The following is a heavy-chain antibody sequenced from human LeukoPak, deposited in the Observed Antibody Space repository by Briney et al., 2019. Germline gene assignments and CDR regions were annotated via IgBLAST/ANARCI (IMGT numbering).Heavy chain of an antibody. V-gene: IGHV4-4*07. J-gene: IGHJ6*03. CDR3: ARERLDYYFYYYMDV. CDR1: GGSISTYY. CDR2: IYTSGNT. Sequence: SETLSLTCTVSGGSISTYYWCWIRQPAGKGLEWIGRIYTSGNTNYMPSLKSRVTISVDNSKNQFSLRLNSVTAADTAVYYCARERLDYYFYYYMDVWGKGTTVTVS.